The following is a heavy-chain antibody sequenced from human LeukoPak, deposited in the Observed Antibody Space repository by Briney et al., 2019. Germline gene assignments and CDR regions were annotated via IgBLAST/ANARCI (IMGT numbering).Heavy chain of an antibody. J-gene: IGHJ5*02. CDR3: ARGGTVIDP. CDR2: ISYDGSNK. Sequence: PGGSLRLSCAASGFTFSSYAMHWVRQAPGKGLEWVAVISYDGSNKYYADSVKGRFTISRDNSKNSLYLQMNSLRAEDTAVYYCARGGTVIDPWGQGTLVTVSS. CDR1: GFTFSSYA. V-gene: IGHV3-30-3*01.